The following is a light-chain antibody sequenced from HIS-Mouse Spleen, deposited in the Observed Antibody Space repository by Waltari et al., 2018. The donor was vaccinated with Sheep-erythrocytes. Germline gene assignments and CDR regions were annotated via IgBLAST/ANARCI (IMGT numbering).Light chain of an antibody. Sequence: QSVLTQPPSASGTPGQRVTISCSGSSSNIGSNYVYWYQQLPGTAPNLLIYRNNQRPSAVPARFSGSKSGTSASLAISGLRSEDEADYYCAAWDDSLSGWVFGGGTKLTVL. CDR1: SSNIGSNY. CDR3: AAWDDSLSGWV. CDR2: RNN. J-gene: IGLJ3*02. V-gene: IGLV1-47*01.